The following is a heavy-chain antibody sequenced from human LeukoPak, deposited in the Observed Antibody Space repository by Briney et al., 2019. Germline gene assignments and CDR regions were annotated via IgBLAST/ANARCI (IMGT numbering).Heavy chain of an antibody. CDR1: GFTFSSYA. Sequence: GGSLRLSCAASGFTFSSYAMSWVRQAPGKGLEWVSAFSGSGDSTFYADSVKGRFTISRDNSKNTLYLQMNSLRAEDTAVYYCATSADYDGDYWGQGTLVTVSS. J-gene: IGHJ4*02. CDR3: ATSADYDGDY. V-gene: IGHV3-23*01. D-gene: IGHD3-3*01. CDR2: FSGSGDST.